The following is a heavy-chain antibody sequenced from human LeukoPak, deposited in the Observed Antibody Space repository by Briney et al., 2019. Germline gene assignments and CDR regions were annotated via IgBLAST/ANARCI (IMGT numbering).Heavy chain of an antibody. J-gene: IGHJ2*01. Sequence: ASVKVSCKASGYTXTSYYMHGVRQAPGQGLEWMGIINPSGDDISYTQKFQGRVTMTRDTSTSTVYMELSSLRSEDTAVYYCARGRNLKFFDLWGRGTLVTVSS. D-gene: IGHD1-1*01. V-gene: IGHV1-46*01. CDR1: GYTXTSYY. CDR2: INPSGDDI. CDR3: ARGRNLKFFDL.